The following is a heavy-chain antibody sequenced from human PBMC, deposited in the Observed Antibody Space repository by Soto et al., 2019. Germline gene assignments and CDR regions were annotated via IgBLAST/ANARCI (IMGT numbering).Heavy chain of an antibody. CDR2: ISAYNGNT. Sequence: GASVKVSCKASGYTFTSYGISWVRQAPGQGLEWMGWISAYNGNTNYVQKLQGRVTMTTDTSTSTAYMELRSLRSDDTAVYYCASIYCGGDCYEAPFDYWGQGTLVTVSS. CDR3: ASIYCGGDCYEAPFDY. D-gene: IGHD2-21*02. J-gene: IGHJ4*02. V-gene: IGHV1-18*01. CDR1: GYTFTSYG.